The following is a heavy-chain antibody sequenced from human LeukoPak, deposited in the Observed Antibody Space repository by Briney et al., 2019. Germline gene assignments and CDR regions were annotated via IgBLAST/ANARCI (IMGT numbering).Heavy chain of an antibody. D-gene: IGHD2-15*01. CDR3: TRYQTPYY. CDR2: IRRKVYGGTQ. J-gene: IGHJ4*02. CDR1: GFTFGDYA. Sequence: PGGSLRLSCIASGFTFGDYAMTWLRQAPGKGLEWVGFIRRKVYGGTQEYAASVKGRFTISRDDSKGIAYLQMNSLKTEDTAVYYCTRYQTPYYWGQGTLVTVSS. V-gene: IGHV3-49*03.